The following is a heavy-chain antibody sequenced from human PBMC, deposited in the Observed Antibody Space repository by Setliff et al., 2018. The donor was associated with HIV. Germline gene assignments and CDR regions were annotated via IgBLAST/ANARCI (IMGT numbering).Heavy chain of an antibody. D-gene: IGHD3-10*01. V-gene: IGHV4-34*01. J-gene: IGHJ5*02. CDR2: INHSGSA. CDR3: ARATLLIRSWFDP. CDR1: GASFSDYY. Sequence: SETLSLTCAVYGASFSDYYWSWIRQPPGKGLEWIGEINHSGSANYNPSLKGRVTLSVDTSKNQFSLKVTSVTAADTAVYYCARATLLIRSWFDPWGQGTLVTVPQ.